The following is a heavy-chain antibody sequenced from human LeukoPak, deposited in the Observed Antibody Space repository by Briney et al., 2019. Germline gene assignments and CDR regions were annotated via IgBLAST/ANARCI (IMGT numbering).Heavy chain of an antibody. CDR3: ARETSSSWYSPYYYYYGMDV. V-gene: IGHV1-69*15. Sequence: GSSVKVSCKASGGTFSSYAISWVRQAPGQGLEWMGRIIPIFGTANYAQKFQGRVMITADESTSTAYMELSSLRSEDTAVYYCARETSSSWYSPYYYYYGMDVWGQGTTVTVSS. CDR1: GGTFSSYA. J-gene: IGHJ6*02. CDR2: IIPIFGTA. D-gene: IGHD6-13*01.